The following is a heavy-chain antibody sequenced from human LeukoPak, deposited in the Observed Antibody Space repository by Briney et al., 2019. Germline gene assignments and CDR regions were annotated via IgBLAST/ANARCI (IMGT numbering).Heavy chain of an antibody. J-gene: IGHJ3*02. CDR2: ISSSSSTI. D-gene: IGHD1-1*01. V-gene: IGHV3-48*04. CDR1: GFTFSSYS. Sequence: GGSLRLSCAASGFTFSSYSMNWVRQAPGKGLEWVSYISSSSSTIYYADSVKGRFTISRDNAKNSLYLQMNSLRAEDTAVYYCAREGWNDDFDIWGQGTMVTVSS. CDR3: AREGWNDDFDI.